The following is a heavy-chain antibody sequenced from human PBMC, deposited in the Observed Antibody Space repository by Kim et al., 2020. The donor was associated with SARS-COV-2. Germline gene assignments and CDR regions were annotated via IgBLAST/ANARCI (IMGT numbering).Heavy chain of an antibody. D-gene: IGHD3-3*01. CDR2: IYYSGST. CDR3: ARAPPDRDFWSGYYADWNTGGGYYYYGMDV. J-gene: IGHJ6*02. Sequence: SETLSLTCTVSGGSISSGGYYWSWIRQHPGKGREWIGYIYYSGSTYYNPSLKSRVTISVDTSKNQFSLKRSSVTAADPAVYYCARAPPDRDFWSGYYADWNTGGGYYYYGMDVWGQGTTVTVSS. CDR1: GGSISSGGYY. V-gene: IGHV4-31*03.